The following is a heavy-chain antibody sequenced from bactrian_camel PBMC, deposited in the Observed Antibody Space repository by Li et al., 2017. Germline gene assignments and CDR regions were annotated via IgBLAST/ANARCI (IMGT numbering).Heavy chain of an antibody. J-gene: IGHJ6*01. V-gene: IGHV3S1*01. CDR1: GYTFTGYC. Sequence: HVQLVESGGGSVQSGGSLRLSCTSSGYTFTGYCMGWFRQVPGKEREGVAAIYTVSGSTYYADSVKGRFTISHDNAKNTVYLQMNSLKSEDTALYYCVRHGGTYYSGHFDYWGQGTQVTVS. D-gene: IGHD2*01. CDR3: VRHGGTYYSGHFDY. CDR2: IYTVSGST.